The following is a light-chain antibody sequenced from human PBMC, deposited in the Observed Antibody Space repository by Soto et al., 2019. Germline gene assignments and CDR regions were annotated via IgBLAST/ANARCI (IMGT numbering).Light chain of an antibody. Sequence: EVVLTQSPGTLSLSPGERATLSCRASQSVGSTYLAWYQQKPGQAPRLLIFGASDRATGIADRFSGSGSGTDFTLPISSLEPEDCAVYYGQQYGDSPWTFGQGTKVEIK. J-gene: IGKJ1*01. V-gene: IGKV3-20*01. CDR3: QQYGDSPWT. CDR1: QSVGSTY. CDR2: GAS.